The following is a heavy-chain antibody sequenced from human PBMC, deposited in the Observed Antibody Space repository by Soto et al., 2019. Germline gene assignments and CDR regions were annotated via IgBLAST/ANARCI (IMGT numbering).Heavy chain of an antibody. Sequence: SETLSLTCAVYGGSFSGYYWSWIRQPPGKGLEWIGEINHSGSTNYNPSLKSRVTISVDTSKNQFSLKLSSVTAADTAVYYCASGSQLLSDTYYFDYWGQGTLVTVPQ. CDR1: GGSFSGYY. V-gene: IGHV4-34*01. D-gene: IGHD2-2*01. CDR3: ASGSQLLSDTYYFDY. CDR2: INHSGST. J-gene: IGHJ4*02.